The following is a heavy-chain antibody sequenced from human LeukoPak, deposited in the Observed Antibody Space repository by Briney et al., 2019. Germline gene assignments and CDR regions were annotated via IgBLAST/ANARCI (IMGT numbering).Heavy chain of an antibody. CDR2: IYYSGST. V-gene: IGHV4-59*01. Sequence: SETLSLTCTVSGGSISSYYWSWIRQPPGKGLEWIGYIYYSGSTNYNPSLKSRVTISVDTSKNQFSLKLGSVTAADTAAYYCARAKQWLDDSGFDYWGQGTLVTVSS. J-gene: IGHJ4*02. D-gene: IGHD6-19*01. CDR1: GGSISSYY. CDR3: ARAKQWLDDSGFDY.